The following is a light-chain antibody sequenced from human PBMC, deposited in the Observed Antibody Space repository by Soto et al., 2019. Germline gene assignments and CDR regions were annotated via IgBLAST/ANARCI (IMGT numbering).Light chain of an antibody. CDR3: QQYNNWPQT. CDR1: QSVSSK. J-gene: IGKJ2*01. V-gene: IGKV3-15*01. CDR2: GAS. Sequence: EIVMTQSPVTLSVSPGERATLSCRASQSVSSKLAWYQQKPGQAPRLLIYGASTRTTGIPVRFSGSGSGTEFTLSISSLQSEDIAVYYCQQYNNWPQTFGKGTKLEI.